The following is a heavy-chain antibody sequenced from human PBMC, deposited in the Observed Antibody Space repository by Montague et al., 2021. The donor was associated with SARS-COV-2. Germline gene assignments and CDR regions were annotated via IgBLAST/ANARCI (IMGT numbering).Heavy chain of an antibody. Sequence: SETLSLTCGVSGDSIISTNWWSWVRQPPGKGLGWIGEFHNGGNTNKNPPFKSRVTISVDKSKNKYSRELTFVTAAATALYYCLSAGGFDNRPPVWGQGVLVTVSS. CDR1: GDSIISTNW. CDR3: LSAGGFDNRPPV. J-gene: IGHJ4*02. CDR2: FHNGGNT. D-gene: IGHD4-23*01. V-gene: IGHV4-4*02.